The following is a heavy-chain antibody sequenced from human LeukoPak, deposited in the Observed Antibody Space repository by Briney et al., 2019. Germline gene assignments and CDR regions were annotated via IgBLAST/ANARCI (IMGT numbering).Heavy chain of an antibody. CDR3: ARQRYGSGSGYGMDV. CDR2: IYPGDPDT. CDR1: GYSFTSYW. J-gene: IGHJ6*02. D-gene: IGHD3-10*01. V-gene: IGHV5-51*01. Sequence: GESLKISCKGSGYSFTSYWIGWVRQMPGKGLEWMGIIYPGDPDTRYSPSFQGQVTISADKSISTAYLQWSSLKASDSARYYCARQRYGSGSGYGMDVWGQGTTVTVSS.